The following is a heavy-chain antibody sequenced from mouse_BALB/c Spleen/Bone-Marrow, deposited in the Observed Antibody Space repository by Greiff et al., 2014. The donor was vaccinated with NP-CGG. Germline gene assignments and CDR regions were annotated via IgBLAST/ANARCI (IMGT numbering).Heavy chain of an antibody. CDR3: ARDWDPFAY. CDR1: GYTFSSYW. CDR2: ILPGSGST. Sequence: VQLQQSGAELMKPGASVKISCKATGYTFSSYWIGWVKQRPGHGLEWIGEILPGSGSTNYNERFKGKATFTADTSSNTAYMQLSSLTSEDSAVYYCARDWDPFAYWGQGTLVTVSA. V-gene: IGHV1-9*01. J-gene: IGHJ3*01. D-gene: IGHD4-1*01.